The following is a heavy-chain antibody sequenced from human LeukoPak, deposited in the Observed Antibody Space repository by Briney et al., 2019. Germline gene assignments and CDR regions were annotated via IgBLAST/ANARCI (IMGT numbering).Heavy chain of an antibody. D-gene: IGHD3-10*01. V-gene: IGHV1-8*01. J-gene: IGHJ4*02. CDR1: VYTFTNYD. CDR2: MNPSNGNT. CDR3: ARDYYGSGSSRGY. Sequence: GASVNVSCKASVYTFTNYDINWVRQASAQGLEWMGWMNPSNGNTGYAQKFQGRVTMTRNTSISTAYMELSSLRSEDTAVYYCARDYYGSGSSRGYWGQGTLVTVSS.